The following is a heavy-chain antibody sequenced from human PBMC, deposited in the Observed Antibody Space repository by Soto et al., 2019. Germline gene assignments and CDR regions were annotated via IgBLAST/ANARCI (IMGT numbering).Heavy chain of an antibody. J-gene: IGHJ5*02. CDR2: IYCSEST. D-gene: IGHD6-19*01. Sequence: QVQLQESGPGLVKPSETLSLTCTVSGGSISSYFWSWIRQPPGKGLEWIGYIYCSESTNYNPSLKSRVTISVDTSKNQFSLKLSSVTAADTAVYYYARDRGLGSGWYGWFDPWGQGTLVTVSS. CDR3: ARDRGLGSGWYGWFDP. CDR1: GGSISSYF. V-gene: IGHV4-59*01.